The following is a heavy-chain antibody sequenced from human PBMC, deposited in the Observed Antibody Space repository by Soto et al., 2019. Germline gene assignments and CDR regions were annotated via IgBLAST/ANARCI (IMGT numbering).Heavy chain of an antibody. CDR2: IDPSDSYT. V-gene: IGHV5-10-1*01. Sequence: PGESLKISCKGSGYSFTSYWISWVRQMPGKGLEWMGRIDPSDSYTNYSPSFQGHATISADKSISTAYLQWSSLKASDTAMYYCARHISPRTRDLDYWGQGTLVTVSS. CDR1: GYSFTSYW. D-gene: IGHD1-1*01. J-gene: IGHJ4*02. CDR3: ARHISPRTRDLDY.